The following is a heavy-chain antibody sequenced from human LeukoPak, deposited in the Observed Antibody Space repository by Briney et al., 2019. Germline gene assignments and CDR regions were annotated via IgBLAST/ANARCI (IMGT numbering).Heavy chain of an antibody. Sequence: PGGSLRLSCAASGFTLSTYWMNWVRQAPGKGLEWVANIKQDGSETYYMDSVKGRFTISRDNAKSSLYLQMNSLRAEDTAVYYCARDFAYNWNYVDYWGQGTLVTVSS. CDR3: ARDFAYNWNYVDY. J-gene: IGHJ4*02. CDR2: IKQDGSET. V-gene: IGHV3-7*01. CDR1: GFTLSTYW. D-gene: IGHD1-20*01.